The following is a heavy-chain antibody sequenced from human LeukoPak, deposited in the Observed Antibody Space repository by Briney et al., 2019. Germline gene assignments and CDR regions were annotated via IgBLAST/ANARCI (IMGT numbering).Heavy chain of an antibody. Sequence: GGSLRLSCAASGFTFSNDWLHWVRQAPGRGLVWVSRVTSDGSGTSYADPVKGRFTISRDNSKNTLYLQMNSLRAEDTAVYYCANSEAVAYFFDYWGQGTLVTVSS. CDR2: VTSDGSGT. CDR1: GFTFSNDW. CDR3: ANSEAVAYFFDY. J-gene: IGHJ4*02. V-gene: IGHV3-74*01. D-gene: IGHD6-19*01.